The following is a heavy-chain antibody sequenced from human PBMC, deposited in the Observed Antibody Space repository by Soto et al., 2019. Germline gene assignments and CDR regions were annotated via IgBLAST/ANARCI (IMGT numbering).Heavy chain of an antibody. J-gene: IGHJ3*02. V-gene: IGHV1-18*01. CDR3: ARDIFWHAFDI. CDR2: ISAYNGNT. CDR1: GYTFTSYG. Sequence: QVQLVQSGAEVKKPGASVKVSCKASGYTFTSYGISWVRQAPGQGLEWMGWISAYNGNTNYAQKLQGRVTMATDTSTSKAYTETRSLRSDDTAVYYCARDIFWHAFDICGQGTMFTVSS.